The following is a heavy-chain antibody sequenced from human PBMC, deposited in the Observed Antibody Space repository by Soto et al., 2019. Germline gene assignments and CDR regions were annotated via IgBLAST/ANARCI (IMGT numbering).Heavy chain of an antibody. V-gene: IGHV3-74*01. CDR2: IHSDGITT. CDR1: GITFSNYW. D-gene: IGHD3-22*01. Sequence: SLRLSCAASGITFSNYWMEWVRQAPGKGLVWVSRIHSDGITTYYGDSVKGRFTISRDNAKSTVYLQMNSLGAEDTATYHCTLHKFDSSGYVSDYWGQGTLVTVSS. J-gene: IGHJ4*02. CDR3: TLHKFDSSGYVSDY.